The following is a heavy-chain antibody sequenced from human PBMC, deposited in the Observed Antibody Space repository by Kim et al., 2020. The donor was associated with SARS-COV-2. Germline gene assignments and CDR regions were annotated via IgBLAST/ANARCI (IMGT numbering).Heavy chain of an antibody. J-gene: IGHJ5*02. V-gene: IGHV3-7*03. Sequence: GGSLRLSCAASGFTFSSYWMSWVRQAPGKGLEWVANIKQDGSEKYYVDSVKGRFTISRDNAKNSLYLQMNSLRAEDTAVYYCARDSAGIMITFGGVIAARWFDPWGQGTLVTVSS. CDR2: IKQDGSEK. CDR1: GFTFSSYW. D-gene: IGHD3-16*02. CDR3: ARDSAGIMITFGGVIAARWFDP.